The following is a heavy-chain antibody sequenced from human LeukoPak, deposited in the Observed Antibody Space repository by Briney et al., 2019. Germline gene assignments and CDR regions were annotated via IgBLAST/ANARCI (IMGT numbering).Heavy chain of an antibody. Sequence: SVKVSCKASGGTFSSYTISWVRQAPGQGLEWMGGIIPMFGTANYAQKFQGRVTITADESTSTAYMELSSLRSEDTAVYYCARERRNYYDSSGYYYWGQGTLVTVSS. J-gene: IGHJ4*02. V-gene: IGHV1-69*01. CDR2: IIPMFGTA. CDR3: ARERRNYYDSSGYYY. CDR1: GGTFSSYT. D-gene: IGHD3-22*01.